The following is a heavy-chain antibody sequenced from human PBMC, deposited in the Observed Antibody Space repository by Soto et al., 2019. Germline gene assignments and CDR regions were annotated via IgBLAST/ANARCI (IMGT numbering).Heavy chain of an antibody. D-gene: IGHD1-26*01. CDR1: GFTFSSYG. V-gene: IGHV3-23*01. CDR2: ISGSGGKT. J-gene: IGHJ6*02. Sequence: GGSLRLSCVASGFTFSSYGMSWVRQAPGKGPEWVSGISGSGGKTYYADSVKGRFTISRDNSKNTLYVQMKSLRADDTAVYYCAKDTSPIVGASQLYYYYGMDVWGQGTTVTVSS. CDR3: AKDTSPIVGASQLYYYYGMDV.